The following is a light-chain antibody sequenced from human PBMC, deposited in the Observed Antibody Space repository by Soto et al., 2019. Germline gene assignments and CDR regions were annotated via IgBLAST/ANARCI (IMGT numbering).Light chain of an antibody. CDR2: WAS. V-gene: IGKV4-1*01. J-gene: IGKJ2*01. CDR3: QQYYSTPPYT. Sequence: DIVMTQSPDSLVVSLGERATINCKSSQSVLYSSNNKNYLAWYQQKPGQPPKLLIYWASTRESGVPDRFSGSGSGTDFTLTISSLQAEDLAVYYCQQYYSTPPYTFGQGTKLEIK. CDR1: QSVLYSSNNKNY.